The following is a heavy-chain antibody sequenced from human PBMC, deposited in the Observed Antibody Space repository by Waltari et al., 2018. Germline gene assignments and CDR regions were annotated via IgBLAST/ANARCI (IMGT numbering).Heavy chain of an antibody. Sequence: EVQLVESGGGLVQSGGSLRLSCAVSGFTFSNFWMHWVRQATGEGLVWVSRINKDGSSTTYTDSVKGRFTISRDNAKNTLYLQMNSLRAEDTAVYYCARTLRSFDLWGRGTLVTVSS. CDR3: ARTLRSFDL. V-gene: IGHV3-74*01. CDR2: INKDGSST. J-gene: IGHJ2*01. CDR1: GFTFSNFW. D-gene: IGHD2-15*01.